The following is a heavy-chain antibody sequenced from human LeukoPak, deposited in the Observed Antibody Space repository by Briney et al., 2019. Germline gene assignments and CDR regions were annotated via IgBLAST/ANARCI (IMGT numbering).Heavy chain of an antibody. V-gene: IGHV4-59*08. CDR3: ARHASASPGGYYGMDV. CDR2: IYYSEST. Sequence: PSETLSLTCTVSGASIGTYFWSWIRQPPGKGLECIGYIYYSESTNYNPSLKSRLTISVDTSKNQFSLKPTPVTAADTAVYYCARHASASPGGYYGMDVWGQGTTVAVSS. D-gene: IGHD2-8*02. CDR1: GASIGTYF. J-gene: IGHJ6*02.